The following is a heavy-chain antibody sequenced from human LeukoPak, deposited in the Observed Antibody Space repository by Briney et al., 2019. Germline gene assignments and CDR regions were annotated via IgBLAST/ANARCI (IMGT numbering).Heavy chain of an antibody. D-gene: IGHD6-13*01. J-gene: IGHJ4*02. CDR2: ISYDGSAK. Sequence: GGSLRLSCVGAGFSFSSYGMHWVRQGPGKGLEWVGVISYDGSAKFYAGSVKGRFTISRDNSRNTLYLQMDSLRAEDTAVYYCAKVFTPNSWPKYYFDYWGRGTLVTVSS. V-gene: IGHV3-30*18. CDR3: AKVFTPNSWPKYYFDY. CDR1: GFSFSSYG.